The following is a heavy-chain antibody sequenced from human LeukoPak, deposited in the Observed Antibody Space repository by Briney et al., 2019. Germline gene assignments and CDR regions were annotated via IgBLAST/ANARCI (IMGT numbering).Heavy chain of an antibody. CDR3: ALGTYYYDSSGYSFDY. J-gene: IGHJ4*02. Sequence: GASVKVSCKASGYTFTSYGISWVRQAPGQGLEWMGGIIPIFGTANYAQKFQGRVTITADKSTSTAYMELSSLRSEDTAVYYCALGTYYYDSSGYSFDYWGQGTLVTVSS. D-gene: IGHD3-22*01. V-gene: IGHV1-69*06. CDR1: GYTFTSYG. CDR2: IIPIFGTA.